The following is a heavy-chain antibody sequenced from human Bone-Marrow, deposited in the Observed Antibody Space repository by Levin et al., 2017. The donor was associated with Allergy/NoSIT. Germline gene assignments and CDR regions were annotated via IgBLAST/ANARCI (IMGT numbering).Heavy chain of an antibody. D-gene: IGHD6-6*01. CDR3: ARSSSSGNWFDP. CDR2: INAGNGNT. CDR1: GYTFTSYA. V-gene: IGHV1-3*01. Sequence: ASVKVSCKASGYTFTSYAMHWVRQAPGQRLEWMGWINAGNGNTKYSQKFQGRVTITRDTSASTAYMELSSLRSEDTAVYYCARSSSSGNWFDPWGQGTLVTVSS. J-gene: IGHJ5*02.